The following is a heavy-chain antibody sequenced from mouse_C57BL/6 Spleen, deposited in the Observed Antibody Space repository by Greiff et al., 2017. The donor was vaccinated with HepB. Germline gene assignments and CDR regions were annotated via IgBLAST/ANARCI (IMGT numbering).Heavy chain of an antibody. J-gene: IGHJ2*01. Sequence: VHLVESGAELARPGASVKLSCKASGYTFTSYGISWVKQRTGQGLEWIGEIYPRSGNTYYNEKFKGKATLTADKSSSTAYMELRSLTSEDSAVYFCARGNYGSSHFDYWGQGTTLTVSS. CDR3: ARGNYGSSHFDY. CDR2: IYPRSGNT. D-gene: IGHD1-1*01. CDR1: GYTFTSYG. V-gene: IGHV1-81*01.